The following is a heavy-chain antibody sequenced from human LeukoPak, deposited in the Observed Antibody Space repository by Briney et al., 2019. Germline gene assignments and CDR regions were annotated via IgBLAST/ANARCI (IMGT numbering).Heavy chain of an antibody. CDR1: GDSVSNNYAA. CDR3: ARVDRAISTTGTLGD. Sequence: SQTLSLTCAISGDSVSNNYAAWNWIRQSPSRGLEWLGRTYYRSKWYNDYAVSVKSRITINPDTSKNQFSMQLNSVTPEDTAVYYCARVDRAISTTGTLGDWGQGTLVTVSS. D-gene: IGHD6-13*01. V-gene: IGHV6-1*01. CDR2: TYYRSKWYN. J-gene: IGHJ4*02.